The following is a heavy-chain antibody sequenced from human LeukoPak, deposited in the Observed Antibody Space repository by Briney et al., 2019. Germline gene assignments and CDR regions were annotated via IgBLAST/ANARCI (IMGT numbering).Heavy chain of an antibody. J-gene: IGHJ4*02. D-gene: IGHD6-19*01. CDR2: IYSGGDT. CDR1: GFTVNSKY. CDR3: AKERNLEIAVAGTIFDD. Sequence: GGSLRLSCAASGFTVNSKYMSWVRQAPGKGLEWVSVIYSGGDTYYADSVKRRFTISRDNSKNMIYLEMSSLKAEDTAVYYCAKERNLEIAVAGTIFDDGGQGTLVTVSS. V-gene: IGHV3-66*01.